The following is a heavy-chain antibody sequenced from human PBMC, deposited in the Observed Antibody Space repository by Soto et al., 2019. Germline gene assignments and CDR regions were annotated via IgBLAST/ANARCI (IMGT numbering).Heavy chain of an antibody. CDR3: ARSGHSHGLVFDY. Sequence: PSETLSLTCTVSGGSIIGFFWSWIRQPAGKELERIGRIYNSGNINYNPSLKSRVTISGDTSKNHFSLKLTSVTAADTAIYYCARSGHSHGLVFDYWGQGTLVTVSS. J-gene: IGHJ4*02. CDR1: GGSIIGFF. D-gene: IGHD5-18*01. V-gene: IGHV4-4*07. CDR2: IYNSGNI.